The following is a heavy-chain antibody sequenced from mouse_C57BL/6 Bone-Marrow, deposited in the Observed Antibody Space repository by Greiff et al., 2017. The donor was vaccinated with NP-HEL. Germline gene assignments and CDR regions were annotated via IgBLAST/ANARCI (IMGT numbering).Heavy chain of an antibody. J-gene: IGHJ3*01. Sequence: EVQGVESGGDLVKPGGSLKLSCAASGFTFSSYGMSWVRQTPDKRLEWVATISSGGSYTYYPDSVKGRFTISRDNAKNTLYLQMSSLKSEDTAMYYCARHGLLRAWFAYWGQGTLVTVSA. D-gene: IGHD1-1*01. CDR1: GFTFSSYG. CDR2: ISSGGSYT. V-gene: IGHV5-6*01. CDR3: ARHGLLRAWFAY.